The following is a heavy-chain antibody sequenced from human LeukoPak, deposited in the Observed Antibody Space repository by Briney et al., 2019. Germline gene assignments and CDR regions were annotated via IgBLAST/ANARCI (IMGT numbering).Heavy chain of an antibody. Sequence: PSETLSLTCAVSGGSISSSNWWSWVRQPPGKGLEWIGEIYHSGSTNYNPSLKSRVTISVDKSKNQFSLKLSSVTAADTAVYYCARDLDYYDILTGYYRGYFDYWGQGTLVTVSS. CDR1: GGSISSSNW. V-gene: IGHV4-4*02. D-gene: IGHD3-9*01. CDR2: IYHSGST. CDR3: ARDLDYYDILTGYYRGYFDY. J-gene: IGHJ4*02.